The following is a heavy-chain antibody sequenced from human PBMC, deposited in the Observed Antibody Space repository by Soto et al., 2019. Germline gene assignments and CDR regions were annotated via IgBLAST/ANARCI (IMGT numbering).Heavy chain of an antibody. Sequence: QVQLVQSGAEVKKPGSSVKVSCKAYGGTFSSYAISWVRQAPGTGLEWMGGIIPIFGPANYAQKFQGRVTITADKSTSTAYMELSSLRAEDTAVYYCARSALMVYASYYFDYGGKVTLVTVSS. CDR2: IIPIFGPA. CDR1: GGTFSSYA. CDR3: ARSALMVYASYYFDY. V-gene: IGHV1-69*06. J-gene: IGHJ4*02. D-gene: IGHD2-8*01.